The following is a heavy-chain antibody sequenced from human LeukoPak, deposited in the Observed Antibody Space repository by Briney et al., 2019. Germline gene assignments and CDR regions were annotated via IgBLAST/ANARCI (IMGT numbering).Heavy chain of an antibody. Sequence: WGSLRLSCAGSGFSFSYDMNWVRQAPGKGLEWISYISGSGSTIYYADSVKGRFTISRDNAKNSLHLQMNSLRAEDTAVYYCVRTSYYYDSSGYPPFDYWGQGTLVTVSS. CDR3: VRTSYYYDSSGYPPFDY. CDR2: ISGSGSTI. V-gene: IGHV3-48*03. D-gene: IGHD3-22*01. CDR1: GFSFSYD. J-gene: IGHJ4*02.